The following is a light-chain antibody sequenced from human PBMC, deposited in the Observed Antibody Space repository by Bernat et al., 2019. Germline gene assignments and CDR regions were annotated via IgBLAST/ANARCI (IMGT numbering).Light chain of an antibody. J-gene: IGLJ1*01. V-gene: IGLV2-14*03. CDR2: DVS. Sequence: QSALTQPASVSGSPGQSITISCTGTSSDVGGYNYVSCYQQHPGKAPKIMIYDVSGRPSGVSNRFSGSKSGNTASLTISGLQAEDEADYYCSSYSGSNTLYVFGSGTKVTVL. CDR1: SSDVGGYNY. CDR3: SSYSGSNTLYV.